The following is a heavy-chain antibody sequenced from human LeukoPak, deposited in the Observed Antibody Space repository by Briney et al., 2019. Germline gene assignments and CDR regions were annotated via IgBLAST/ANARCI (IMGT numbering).Heavy chain of an antibody. Sequence: GGSLRLSCAASGFTFSSYWMHWVRQAPGKGLVWISGINTYGSTTSYADSVKGRFTISRDNANNTLYLQTNSLRAEDTAVYYCARNSGSNRPVDCWGQGTLVAVSS. CDR1: GFTFSSYW. J-gene: IGHJ4*02. CDR3: ARNSGSNRPVDC. V-gene: IGHV3-74*01. D-gene: IGHD1-26*01. CDR2: INTYGSTT.